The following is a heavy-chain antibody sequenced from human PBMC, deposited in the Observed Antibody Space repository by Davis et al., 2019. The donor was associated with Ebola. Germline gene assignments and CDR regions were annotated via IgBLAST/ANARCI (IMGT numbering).Heavy chain of an antibody. J-gene: IGHJ4*02. D-gene: IGHD2-2*01. CDR2: IDYRGRS. CDR3: ARGGSPAMFKGVDE. V-gene: IGHV4-59*11. Sequence: LRPSCTVSGVSIIDHYWSCIRQSPGKGLEWIGYIDYRGRSTYKTSLRSRITMSVDTSKNQFSLKLKSRTAADTAVYYCARGGSPAMFKGVDEWGQGTLVTVAS. CDR1: GVSIIDHY.